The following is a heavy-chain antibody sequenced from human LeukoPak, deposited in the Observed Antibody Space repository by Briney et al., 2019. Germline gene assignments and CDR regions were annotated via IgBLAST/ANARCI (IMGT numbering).Heavy chain of an antibody. V-gene: IGHV4-4*07. CDR2: IYTSGST. CDR3: ARSLGYSYASGGYYFDY. D-gene: IGHD5-18*01. J-gene: IGHJ4*02. CDR1: GGSLSSHY. Sequence: PSETLSLTCTVSGGSLSSHYWSWIRQPAGKGLEWIGRIYTSGSTNYNPSLKSRVTMSVDTSKDQFSLKLSSVTAADTAVYYCARSLGYSYASGGYYFDYWGQGTLVTVSS.